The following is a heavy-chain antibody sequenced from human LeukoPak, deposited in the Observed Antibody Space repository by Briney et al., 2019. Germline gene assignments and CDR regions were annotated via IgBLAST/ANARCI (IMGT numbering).Heavy chain of an antibody. V-gene: IGHV4-59*01. CDR2: IYYSGST. D-gene: IGHD3-22*01. J-gene: IGHJ4*02. Sequence: SETLSLTCTVSGGSISSYYWSWIRQPPGKGLEWIGYIYYSGSTNYNPSLKSRVTISVDTSKNQFSPKLSSVTAADTAVYYCARTYYDSSGYYFVLDYWGQGTLVTVSS. CDR1: GGSISSYY. CDR3: ARTYYDSSGYYFVLDY.